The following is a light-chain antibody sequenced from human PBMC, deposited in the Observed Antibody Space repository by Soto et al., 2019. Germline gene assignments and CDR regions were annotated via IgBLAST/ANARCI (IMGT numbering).Light chain of an antibody. V-gene: IGLV2-14*01. Sequence: QSVLTQPASVSGSPGQSITISCTGTISDIGGYNFISWYQHHPGKAPKLVIYDVNNRPSGISYRFSGSKSGNTASLTISGLKAEDEADYYCASYTRTTTLVFGGGTMLTVL. CDR2: DVN. J-gene: IGLJ2*01. CDR1: ISDIGGYNF. CDR3: ASYTRTTTLV.